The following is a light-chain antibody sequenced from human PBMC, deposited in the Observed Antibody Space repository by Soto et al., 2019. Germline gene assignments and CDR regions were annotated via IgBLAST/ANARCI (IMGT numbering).Light chain of an antibody. V-gene: IGLV1-40*01. J-gene: IGLJ2*01. CDR1: SYNIGAGYE. CDR2: GNT. CDR3: QSYESSLSGWI. Sequence: QTVVTQPPSVSGAPGQRVTISCTGSSYNIGAGYEVHWYQQIPGTAPKLLIYGNTNRPSGVPDRFSASKSGTSASLAITGLQAEDEADYYCQSYESSLSGWIFGGGTKLTVL.